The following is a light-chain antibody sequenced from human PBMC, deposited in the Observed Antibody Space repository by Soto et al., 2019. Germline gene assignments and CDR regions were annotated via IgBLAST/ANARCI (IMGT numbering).Light chain of an antibody. J-gene: IGKJ1*01. Sequence: EIVLTQSPGTLSLSPGERATLSCRASQTVTNNYLAWYQQKPGQAPRVLIYDASSRATGIPDRFTGSGSGKDFTLTISGLETEDFAVYYCQQYGSSPRTFGQGTKVEI. CDR2: DAS. V-gene: IGKV3-20*01. CDR1: QTVTNNY. CDR3: QQYGSSPRT.